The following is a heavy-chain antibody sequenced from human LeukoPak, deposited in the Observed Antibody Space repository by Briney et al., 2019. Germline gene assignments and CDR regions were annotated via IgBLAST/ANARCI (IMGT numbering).Heavy chain of an antibody. V-gene: IGHV3-48*04. CDR1: GFTFSSYS. Sequence: PGGSLRLSCAASGFTFSSYSMNWVRQAPGKGLEWVSYISSSSTTIYYADSVKGRFTIFRDNAKNSLYLQMNSLRAEDTAVYYCAREYIAAAGTGVDYWGQGTLLTVSS. CDR3: AREYIAAAGTGVDY. J-gene: IGHJ4*02. D-gene: IGHD6-13*01. CDR2: ISSSSTTI.